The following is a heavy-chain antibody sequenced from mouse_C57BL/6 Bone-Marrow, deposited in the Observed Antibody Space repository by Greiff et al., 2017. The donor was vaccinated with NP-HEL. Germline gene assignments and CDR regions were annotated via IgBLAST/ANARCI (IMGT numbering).Heavy chain of an antibody. V-gene: IGHV14-4*01. CDR2: IDPENGDT. J-gene: IGHJ2*01. CDR3: TTPLSNYLYYLDY. Sequence: VQLQQSGAELVRPGASVKLSCTASGFNIKDDYMHWVKQRPEQGLEWIGWIDPENGDTEYASKFQGKATITADTSSNTAYLQLSSLTSEDTAVYYCTTPLSNYLYYLDYWGQGTTLTVSS. D-gene: IGHD2-5*01. CDR1: GFNIKDDY.